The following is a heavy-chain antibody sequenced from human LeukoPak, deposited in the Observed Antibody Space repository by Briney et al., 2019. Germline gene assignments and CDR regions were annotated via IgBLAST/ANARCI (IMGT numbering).Heavy chain of an antibody. V-gene: IGHV3-48*01. D-gene: IGHD3-10*01. Sequence: GGSLRLSCAASGFTFITYSTNWVRQAPGKGLEWVSYISSSSSTIYYADSVKGRFTISRDTAKNPLYLQMTSLRAEDTSVSYCWRASGPSYYYYMDVWGKGTTVTVSS. J-gene: IGHJ6*03. CDR1: GFTFITYS. CDR2: ISSSSSTI. CDR3: WRASGPSYYYYMDV.